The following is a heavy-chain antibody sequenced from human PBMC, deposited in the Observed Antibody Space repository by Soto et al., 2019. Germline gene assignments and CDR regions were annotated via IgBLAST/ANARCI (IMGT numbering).Heavy chain of an antibody. D-gene: IGHD2-15*01. V-gene: IGHV3-48*01. CDR2: ITSSSSTI. CDR1: ACTPSRYS. J-gene: IGHJ4*02. CDR3: AKAVVADESDS. Sequence: ERSLRLPSAASACTPSRYSMKWVRQAPGKGLEWVSYITSSSSTIYYADSVKGRFTISRDNAKNSLYLQMNSLRAEDAAVYYCAKAVVADESDSWGQG.